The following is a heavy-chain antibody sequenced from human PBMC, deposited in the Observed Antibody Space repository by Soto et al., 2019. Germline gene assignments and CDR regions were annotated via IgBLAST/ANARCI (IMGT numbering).Heavy chain of an antibody. CDR3: ARDVTLSYYYYYMDV. Sequence: ASVKVSCKASGGTFSSYAISWVRQAPGQGLEWMGGIIPIFGTANYAQKFQGRVTITADESTSTAYMELSSLRSEDTAVYYCARDVTLSYYYYYMDVWGKGTTVTVSS. V-gene: IGHV1-69*13. D-gene: IGHD2-15*01. CDR1: GGTFSSYA. CDR2: IIPIFGTA. J-gene: IGHJ6*03.